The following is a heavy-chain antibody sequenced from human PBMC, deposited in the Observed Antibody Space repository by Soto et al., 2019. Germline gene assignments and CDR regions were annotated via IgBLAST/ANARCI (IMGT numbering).Heavy chain of an antibody. J-gene: IGHJ4*02. V-gene: IGHV1-46*01. CDR1: GYTFTSYY. CDR2: INPSGGST. CDR3: ARDHGGYNLYD. Sequence: ASVKVSCKASGYTFTSYYMHWVRQAPGQGLERMGIINPSGGSTSYAQKFQGRVTMTRDTSTSTVYMELSSLRSEDTAVYYCARDHGGYNLYDWGQGTLVTVSS. D-gene: IGHD5-12*01.